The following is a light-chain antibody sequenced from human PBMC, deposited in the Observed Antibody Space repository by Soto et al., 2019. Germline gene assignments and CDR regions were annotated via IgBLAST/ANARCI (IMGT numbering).Light chain of an antibody. CDR1: SNDVGRYNY. V-gene: IGLV2-8*01. CDR2: EVT. Sequence: QSALTQPASVSGSPGQSITISCTGTSNDVGRYNYVSWYQLHPGKVPKLLIYEVTKRPSGIPDRFSGSKSGNTASLTVSGLQAEDEADYYCSSFVGSNIFVFGSGTKVTVL. J-gene: IGLJ1*01. CDR3: SSFVGSNIFV.